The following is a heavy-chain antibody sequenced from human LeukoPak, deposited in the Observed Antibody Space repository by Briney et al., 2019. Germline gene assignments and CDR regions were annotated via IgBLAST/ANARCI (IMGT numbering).Heavy chain of an antibody. D-gene: IGHD3-3*01. V-gene: IGHV3-7*01. J-gene: IGHJ3*02. CDR1: GFTFNSYW. CDR2: IKQDGSEK. Sequence: GGSLRLSCVASGFTFNSYWMNWVRQAPGKGLEGVANIKQDGSEKYYVDSVKGRFTISRDNAKNSLYLQMNSLRAEDTAVYYCAKPITISGATDAFDIWGQGTMVTVSS. CDR3: AKPITISGATDAFDI.